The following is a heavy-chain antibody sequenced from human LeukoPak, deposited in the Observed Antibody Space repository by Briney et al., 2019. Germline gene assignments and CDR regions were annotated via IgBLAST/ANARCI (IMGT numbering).Heavy chain of an antibody. CDR2: ITNDGSST. D-gene: IGHD3-10*02. Sequence: GGSLRLSCAASGLTFSSHWMHWVRQAPGKGLVWVSRITNDGSSTTYADSVKGRFTISRDNAKNSLYLQMNSLRAEDTALYYCAKVHFVRGFDFWGQGTLVTVSS. V-gene: IGHV3-74*01. CDR3: AKVHFVRGFDF. CDR1: GLTFSSHW. J-gene: IGHJ4*02.